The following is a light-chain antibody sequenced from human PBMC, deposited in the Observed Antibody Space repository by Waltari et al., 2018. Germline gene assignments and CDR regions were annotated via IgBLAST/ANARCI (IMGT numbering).Light chain of an antibody. CDR2: DFR. CDR3: SSYSATNTLL. CDR1: SADIGTYND. J-gene: IGLJ2*01. Sequence: QSALTQPASVSGSPGQSITISCTGSSADIGTYNDVSWYQQHPGSAPKLMIFDFRDRPSGISNRFSASKSGNTASLTISGLHTEDEADYYCSSYSATNTLLFGGGTKLTVL. V-gene: IGLV2-14*03.